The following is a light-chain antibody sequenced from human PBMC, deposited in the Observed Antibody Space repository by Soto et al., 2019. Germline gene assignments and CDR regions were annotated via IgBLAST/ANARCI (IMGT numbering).Light chain of an antibody. Sequence: DIAMTQSPDSLAVSLGERATINCKSSQSVLYSSNNKNYLAWYQQKPGQPPKLLIYWASTRESGVPDRFSGSGSGTDFTLTISSLQAEDVAVYYCKQYYSTPPKTFGQGTKVDIK. CDR3: KQYYSTPPKT. J-gene: IGKJ1*01. CDR2: WAS. CDR1: QSVLYSSNNKNY. V-gene: IGKV4-1*01.